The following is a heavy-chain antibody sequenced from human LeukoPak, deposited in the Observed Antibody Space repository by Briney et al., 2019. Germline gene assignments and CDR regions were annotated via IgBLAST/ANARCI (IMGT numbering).Heavy chain of an antibody. J-gene: IGHJ4*02. D-gene: IGHD1-26*01. V-gene: IGHV4-4*09. Sequence: SETLSLTCTVSGGSISSYYWSWIRQPPGKALEWIGYIYTSGSTNYNPSLKSRVTISVDTSKNQFSLKLSSVTAADTAVYYCARHKGGRYSGSYLDYWGQATLVTVSS. CDR3: ARHKGGRYSGSYLDY. CDR2: IYTSGST. CDR1: GGSISSYY.